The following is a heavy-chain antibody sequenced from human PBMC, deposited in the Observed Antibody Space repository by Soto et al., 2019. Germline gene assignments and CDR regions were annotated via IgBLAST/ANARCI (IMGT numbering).Heavy chain of an antibody. Sequence: QVQLVQSGAEVKKPGSSVKVSCKASGGTFGRYTITWVRQAPGQGLEWMGGITPMFGTPNYAQKFRGRVTITADESTSTAYMELSSLRSEDTAMYFCARDGTLYDSRAYYYLYWGQGTLVTVSS. CDR2: ITPMFGTP. CDR1: GGTFGRYT. CDR3: ARDGTLYDSRAYYYLY. V-gene: IGHV1-69*01. J-gene: IGHJ4*02. D-gene: IGHD3-22*01.